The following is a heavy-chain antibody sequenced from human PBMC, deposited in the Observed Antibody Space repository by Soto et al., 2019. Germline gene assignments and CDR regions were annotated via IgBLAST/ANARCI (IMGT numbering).Heavy chain of an antibody. CDR1: GFTFSSYG. J-gene: IGHJ6*02. Sequence: QVQLVASGGGVVQPGRSLRLSCAASGFTFSSYGMHWVRQAPGKGLEWVAVISYDGSNKDNADSVKGRVTISRDNAKNTLYLEMALGRADDTAVSYCALEVWSGTMDVCGQGTTVTVSS. CDR3: ALEVWSGTMDV. CDR2: ISYDGSNK. D-gene: IGHD3-3*01. V-gene: IGHV3-30*03.